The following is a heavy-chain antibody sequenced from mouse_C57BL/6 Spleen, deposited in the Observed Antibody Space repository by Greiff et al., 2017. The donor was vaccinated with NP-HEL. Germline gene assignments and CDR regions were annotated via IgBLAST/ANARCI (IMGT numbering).Heavy chain of an antibody. D-gene: IGHD2-10*01. J-gene: IGHJ3*01. CDR1: GYTFTDYY. CDR3: ARSAYYGNHRFAY. Sequence: EVKLQESGPVLVKPGASVKMSCKASGYTFTDYYMNWVKQSHGKSLEWIGVINPYNGGTSYNQKFKGKATLTVDKSSSTAYMELNSLTSEDSAVYYCARSAYYGNHRFAYWGQGTLVTVFA. V-gene: IGHV1-19*01. CDR2: INPYNGGT.